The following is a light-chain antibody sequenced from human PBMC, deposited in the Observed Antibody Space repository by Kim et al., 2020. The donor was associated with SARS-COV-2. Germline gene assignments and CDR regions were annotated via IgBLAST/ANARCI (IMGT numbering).Light chain of an antibody. V-gene: IGLV3-1*01. J-gene: IGLJ2*01. CDR2: QDT. CDR3: QAWDTTPVV. Sequence: VSPGQTASITCSGDQLGDKYPCWYQQKPGQSPLLVIYQDTKRPSGIPERFSGSNSGNTATLTISGAQAMDEADYYCQAWDTTPVVFGGGTQLTVL. CDR1: QLGDKY.